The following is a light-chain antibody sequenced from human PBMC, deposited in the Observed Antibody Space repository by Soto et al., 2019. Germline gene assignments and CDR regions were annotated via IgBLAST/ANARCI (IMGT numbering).Light chain of an antibody. V-gene: IGKV3-11*01. CDR1: QSVSSY. CDR3: QQSYSTPIT. Sequence: EIVLTQSPASLSLSPGERATLPCRASQSVSSYLAWYQQKPGQAPRLLIYGASNRATGIPDRFSGSGSGTDFTLTISSLQPEDFATYYCQQSYSTPITFGQGTHWRL. J-gene: IGKJ5*01. CDR2: GAS.